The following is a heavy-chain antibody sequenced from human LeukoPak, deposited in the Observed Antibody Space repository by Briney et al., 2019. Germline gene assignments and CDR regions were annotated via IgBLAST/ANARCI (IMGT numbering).Heavy chain of an antibody. V-gene: IGHV3-30*18. J-gene: IGHJ4*02. CDR2: ISYDGSNK. CDR1: GFTFSSYG. D-gene: IGHD2-2*01. Sequence: GGSLRLSCAASGFTFSSYGMHWVRQAPGKGLEWVAVISYDGSNKYYADSVKGRFTISRDNSKNTLYLQMNSLGAEDTAVYYCAKEVVVVPAATYYFDYWGQGTLVTVSS. CDR3: AKEVVVVPAATYYFDY.